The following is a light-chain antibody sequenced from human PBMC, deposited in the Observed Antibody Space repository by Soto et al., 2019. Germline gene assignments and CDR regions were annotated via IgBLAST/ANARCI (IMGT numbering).Light chain of an antibody. Sequence: EIVMTQSPATLSVSPGERATLSCRASQSVSSNLAWYQQKPGQAPRLLIYGASTSATGIPARFSGSGSGTEFTLTISSLQSEDFAVYYCQQYNNWPPVTFGQGTKVDIK. CDR2: GAS. CDR3: QQYNNWPPVT. V-gene: IGKV3-15*01. J-gene: IGKJ1*01. CDR1: QSVSSN.